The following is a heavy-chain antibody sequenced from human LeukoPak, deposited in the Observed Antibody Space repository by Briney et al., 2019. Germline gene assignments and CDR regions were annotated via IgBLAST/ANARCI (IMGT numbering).Heavy chain of an antibody. CDR1: GFTFSTYW. J-gene: IGHJ4*02. Sequence: GGSLRLSCAASGFTFSTYWMNWVRQAPGKGLEWVANIKEDGSLKRYVDSVKGRFTISRDNAKNSLYPQMNSLGAEDTAVYYCASLSVYSNFDSWGQGTLVTVSS. D-gene: IGHD2-8*01. V-gene: IGHV3-7*01. CDR2: IKEDGSLK. CDR3: ASLSVYSNFDS.